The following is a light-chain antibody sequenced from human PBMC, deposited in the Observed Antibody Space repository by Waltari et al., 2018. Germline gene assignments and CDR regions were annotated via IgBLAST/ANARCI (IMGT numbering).Light chain of an antibody. CDR2: AAS. CDR3: QQSGSSPIT. J-gene: IGKJ5*01. CDR1: HSFSNSY. V-gene: IGKV3-20*01. Sequence: EIVLTQSPDTLSLSPGERATLSCRASHSFSNSYLAWHQHRPGQAPRLLIYAASTRAAGIPDRFSGSGSGTDFTLTISRLEPEDFAVYYCQQSGSSPITFGQGTRLEIK.